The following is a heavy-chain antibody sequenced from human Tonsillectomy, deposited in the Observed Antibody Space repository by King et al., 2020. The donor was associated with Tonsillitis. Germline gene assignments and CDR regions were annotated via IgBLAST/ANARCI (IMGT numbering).Heavy chain of an antibody. Sequence: VQLVESGGGVVQPGRSLRLSCAASGFTFSSYGIHWVRQAPGKGLEWVAIISYDGSNKYYVDSVKGRFTISRDNSKKTLYLQMNSLRAEDTAVYYCASYRGSWYFRGKETFDYWGQGTLVTVSS. CDR1: GFTFSSYG. J-gene: IGHJ4*02. CDR2: ISYDGSNK. V-gene: IGHV3-30*03. CDR3: ASYRGSWYFRGKETFDY. D-gene: IGHD6-13*01.